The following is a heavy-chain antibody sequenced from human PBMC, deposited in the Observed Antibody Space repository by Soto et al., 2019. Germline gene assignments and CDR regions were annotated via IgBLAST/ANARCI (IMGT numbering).Heavy chain of an antibody. CDR2: FDPEDGET. CDR1: GYTLTELS. J-gene: IGHJ6*02. Sequence: ASVKVSCKVSGYTLTELSMHWVRQAPGKGLEWMGGFDPEDGETIYAQKFQGRVTMTENTSTDTAYMELSSLRSEDTAVYYCATDLEYISTLVFLGHYGMDVWGQGTTVTVSS. CDR3: ATDLEYISTLVFLGHYGMDV. V-gene: IGHV1-24*01. D-gene: IGHD6-6*01.